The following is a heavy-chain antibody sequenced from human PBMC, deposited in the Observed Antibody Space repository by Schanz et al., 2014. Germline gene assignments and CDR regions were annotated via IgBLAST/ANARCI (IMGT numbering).Heavy chain of an antibody. Sequence: DVQLLESGGGLVQPGGSLRLSCAASGFTFTNYAMSWVRQAPGKGLEWVSLISDSGDTAYYADSVKGRFTISSDNSKSTLYLQMSSLRAEDTAVYYCARAGYCTSVSCSLFVSDYWGQGTLVTVSS. V-gene: IGHV3-23*01. CDR2: ISDSGDTA. D-gene: IGHD2-2*03. J-gene: IGHJ4*02. CDR3: ARAGYCTSVSCSLFVSDY. CDR1: GFTFTNYA.